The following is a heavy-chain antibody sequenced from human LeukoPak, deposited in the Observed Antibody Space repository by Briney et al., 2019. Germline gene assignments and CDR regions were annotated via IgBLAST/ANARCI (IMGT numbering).Heavy chain of an antibody. CDR2: ISVSDDT. V-gene: IGHV3-23*01. CDR1: GFTFSSYA. Sequence: GGSLRLSCAASGFTFSSYALNWVRQAPGKGLEWVSSISVSDDTNYADSVKGRFTISRDNSKNTLFLQMNSLRAEDTAVYYCVREVVATIPPLWGQGTLVTVSS. J-gene: IGHJ4*02. CDR3: VREVVATIPPL. D-gene: IGHD5-12*01.